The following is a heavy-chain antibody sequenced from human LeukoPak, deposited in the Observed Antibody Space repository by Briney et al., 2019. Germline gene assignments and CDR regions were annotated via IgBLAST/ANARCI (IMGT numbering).Heavy chain of an antibody. Sequence: SETLSLTCTVSGGSISSYYRSWIRQPPGKGLECIGYIYYSGSTNYNPSLKSRVTISVDTSKNQFSLKLSSVTAADTAVYYCARRTYFYDSSGYYFDYWGQGTLVTVSP. D-gene: IGHD3-22*01. CDR1: GGSISSYY. CDR2: IYYSGST. J-gene: IGHJ4*02. V-gene: IGHV4-59*01. CDR3: ARRTYFYDSSGYYFDY.